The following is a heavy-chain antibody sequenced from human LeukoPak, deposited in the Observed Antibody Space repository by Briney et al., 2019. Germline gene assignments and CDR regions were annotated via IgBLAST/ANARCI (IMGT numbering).Heavy chain of an antibody. CDR1: GDGVSSNRAS. J-gene: IGHJ4*02. V-gene: IGHV6-1*01. D-gene: IGHD5-24*01. Sequence: SQTLSLTCAISGDGVSSNRASWTWIRQSPSRGLEWLGRTYYRSKWYNDYAVSLKSRISINPDTSKNQSSLQLNSVTPEDTAVYYCSRSDGASDFDYWGQGTLVTVSS. CDR3: SRSDGASDFDY. CDR2: TYYRSKWYN.